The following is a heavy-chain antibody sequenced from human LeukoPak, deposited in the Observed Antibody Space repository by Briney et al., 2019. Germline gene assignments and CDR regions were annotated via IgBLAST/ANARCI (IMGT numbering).Heavy chain of an antibody. CDR2: ISYDGSNK. Sequence: GGSLRLSCAASGFTFSSYAMHSVRPAPGKGLGWVALISYDGSNKYYADSVKGRFTISRDNSKNTLYLQMNSLRAEDTAVYYCARGYDSSGYYYAYYFDDWGQGTLVTVSS. J-gene: IGHJ4*02. D-gene: IGHD3-22*01. CDR3: ARGYDSSGYYYAYYFDD. CDR1: GFTFSSYA. V-gene: IGHV3-30-3*01.